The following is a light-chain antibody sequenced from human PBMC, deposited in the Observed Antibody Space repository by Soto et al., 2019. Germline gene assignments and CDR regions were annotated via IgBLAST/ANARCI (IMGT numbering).Light chain of an antibody. J-gene: IGKJ1*01. Sequence: EIVMTQSPATLSVSPGERATLSCRASQSVTSNLAWYQQKPGQAPRLLISGASARATGIPARFSGSGSGTEFNLTISSLQSEDFAVYYCQQYHNWPPWTFGQGTKVDI. CDR2: GAS. CDR1: QSVTSN. V-gene: IGKV3-15*01. CDR3: QQYHNWPPWT.